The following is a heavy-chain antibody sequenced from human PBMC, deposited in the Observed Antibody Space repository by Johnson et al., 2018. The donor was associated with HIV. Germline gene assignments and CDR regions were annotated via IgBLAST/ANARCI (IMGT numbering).Heavy chain of an antibody. Sequence: QVQLVESGGGVVQPGGSLRLSCAASGFTFSSYAMHWVRQAPGKGLEWVAVISYDGSNKYYADSVKGRFTFPRAHSKNTLSLQMNSLRAEDTALYYCARGLAADAFDIWGQGTMVTVSS. J-gene: IGHJ3*02. CDR2: ISYDGSNK. D-gene: IGHD6-13*01. CDR3: ARGLAADAFDI. CDR1: GFTFSSYA. V-gene: IGHV3-30-3*01.